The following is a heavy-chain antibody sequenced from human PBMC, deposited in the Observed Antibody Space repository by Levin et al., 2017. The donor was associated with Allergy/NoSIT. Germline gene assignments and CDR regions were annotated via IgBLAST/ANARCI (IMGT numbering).Heavy chain of an antibody. CDR2: IYPGDSDT. CDR3: ARPGYSYGYIGSFDI. Sequence: GGSLRLSCKGSGYSFTSYWIGWVRQMPGKGLEWMGIIYPGDSDTRYSPSFQGQVTISADKSISTAYLQWSSLKASDTAMYYCARPGYSYGYIGSFDIWGQGTMVTVSS. CDR1: GYSFTSYW. J-gene: IGHJ3*02. V-gene: IGHV5-51*01. D-gene: IGHD5-18*01.